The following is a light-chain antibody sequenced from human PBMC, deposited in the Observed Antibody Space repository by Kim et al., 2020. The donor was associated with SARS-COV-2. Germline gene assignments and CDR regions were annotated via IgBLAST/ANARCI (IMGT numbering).Light chain of an antibody. CDR3: HQYKKWPPWT. V-gene: IGKV3-15*01. Sequence: SPGERATLSCRAGQNIGKNLAWYQQRPGQAPRLLIYHASSRATGIPVRFSGSGSGSEFTLTISSLQSEDFAVYYCHQYKKWPPWTFGQGTKVDIK. CDR1: QNIGKN. CDR2: HAS. J-gene: IGKJ1*01.